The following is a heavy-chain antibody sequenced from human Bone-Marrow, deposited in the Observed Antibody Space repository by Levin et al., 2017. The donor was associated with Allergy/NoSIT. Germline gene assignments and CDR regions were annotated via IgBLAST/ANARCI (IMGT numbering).Heavy chain of an antibody. J-gene: IGHJ5*02. D-gene: IGHD6-13*01. CDR3: ARTHSSSWYGANNWFDP. CDR2: IYYSGST. Sequence: PSETLSLTCTVSGGSVSSDSYYWSWIRQPPGKGLEWIGYIYYSGSTNYNPSFKSRVTVSLDTSTNQFSLELNSVTAADTAVYYCARTHSSSWYGANNWFDPWGQGTLVTVSS. V-gene: IGHV4-61*01. CDR1: GGSVSSDSYY.